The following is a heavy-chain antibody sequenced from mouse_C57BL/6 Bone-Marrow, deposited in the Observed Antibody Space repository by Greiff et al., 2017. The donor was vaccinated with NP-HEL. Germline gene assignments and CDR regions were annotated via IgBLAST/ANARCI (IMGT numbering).Heavy chain of an antibody. Sequence: VQLQQSGPELVKPGDSVKISCKASGYSFTGYFMNWVMQSHGKSLEWIGRINPYNGDTFYNQKFKGKATLTVDKSSSTAHMELRSLTSGDSAVYYCAKCYYGSSYAWFAYWGQGTLVTVSA. D-gene: IGHD1-1*01. CDR2: INPYNGDT. V-gene: IGHV1-20*01. CDR1: GYSFTGYF. CDR3: AKCYYGSSYAWFAY. J-gene: IGHJ3*01.